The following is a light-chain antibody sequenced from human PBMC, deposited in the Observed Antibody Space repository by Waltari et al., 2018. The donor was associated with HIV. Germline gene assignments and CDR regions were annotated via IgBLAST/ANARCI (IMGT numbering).Light chain of an antibody. Sequence: DIVMTQSPLSLPVALGQPASISCRSSQSLVYSDGTTYVNWIQQRPGQCPRRLIYKISDRDAGVPDRFSGSGSGSDFTLKISRVEAEDVGVYYCMQGSYWPYTFGQGTKLEIK. CDR1: QSLVYSDGTTY. CDR2: KIS. V-gene: IGKV2-30*01. J-gene: IGKJ2*01. CDR3: MQGSYWPYT.